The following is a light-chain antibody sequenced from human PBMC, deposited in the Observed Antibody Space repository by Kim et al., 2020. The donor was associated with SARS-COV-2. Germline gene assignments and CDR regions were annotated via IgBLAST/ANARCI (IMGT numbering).Light chain of an antibody. V-gene: IGLV4-69*01. CDR1: SGHTTYA. J-gene: IGLJ3*02. Sequence: GASVRHTCTLSSGHTTYAIAWHQQRPEKGPRYLMKVNSDGSHKKGDGIPDRFSGSSSGAERYLTISSLQSEDEADYYCQTWDTGWVFGGGTKVTVL. CDR2: VNSDGSH. CDR3: QTWDTGWV.